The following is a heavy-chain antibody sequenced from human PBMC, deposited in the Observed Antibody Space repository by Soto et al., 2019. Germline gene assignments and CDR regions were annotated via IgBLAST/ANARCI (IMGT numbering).Heavy chain of an antibody. V-gene: IGHV4-39*01. CDR2: IYYSGST. CDR3: ARRHSATWFFDY. CDR1: GGSISSSRYY. D-gene: IGHD3-9*01. Sequence: SETLSLTCTVSGGSISSSRYYWGWFRQPPGKGLEWIGSIYYSGSTYYNPSLKSRVTISVDTSKNQFSLKLTSVTAADTAVYYCARRHSATWFFDYWGRGPLVTVS. J-gene: IGHJ4*02.